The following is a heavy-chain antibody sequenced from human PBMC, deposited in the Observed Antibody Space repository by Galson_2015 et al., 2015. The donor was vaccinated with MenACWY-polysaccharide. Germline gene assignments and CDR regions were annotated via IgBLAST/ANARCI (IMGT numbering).Heavy chain of an antibody. D-gene: IGHD6-13*01. J-gene: IGHJ5*02. CDR2: ITTYNGDT. V-gene: IGHV1-18*01. CDR1: GFTFTDYG. CDR3: ARDNRQLVLVPVINWFDP. Sequence: SVKVSCKASGFTFTDYGINWVRQAPGQGLEWMGNITTYNGDTNYAQKFQGRVTMTADTSTNTAYMELTNLKSDDTAVYYCARDNRQLVLVPVINWFDPWGQGTLVTVSS.